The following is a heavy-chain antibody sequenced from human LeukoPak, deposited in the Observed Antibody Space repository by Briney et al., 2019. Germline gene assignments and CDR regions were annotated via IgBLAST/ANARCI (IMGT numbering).Heavy chain of an antibody. V-gene: IGHV3-33*08. CDR2: IWFDGSKK. CDR3: ARAVQGVTLDY. J-gene: IGHJ4*02. CDR1: GFTFTSHG. D-gene: IGHD3-10*01. Sequence: GGSLRLSCAASGFTFTSHGMHWVRQAPGKGLEWVAIIWFDGSKKYYADSVKGRFTISRDDSKNTLYVQMNSLRVEDTAVYYCARAVQGVTLDYWGQGTLVTVSS.